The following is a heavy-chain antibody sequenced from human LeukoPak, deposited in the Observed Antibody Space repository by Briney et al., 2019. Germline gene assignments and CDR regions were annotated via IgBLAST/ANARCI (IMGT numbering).Heavy chain of an antibody. Sequence: SETLSLTYSVSGGSISSSPFKWGWIRQPPGKGLEWIGSIDYSGSTYYNPSLTSRLTISVDSSRDQFSLKLSSVTAADTAVYYCARAGSPLEYGYGDYEYWFDPWGQGTLVTVSS. CDR1: GGSISSSPFK. D-gene: IGHD4-17*01. CDR3: ARAGSPLEYGYGDYEYWFDP. J-gene: IGHJ5*02. CDR2: IDYSGST. V-gene: IGHV4-39*07.